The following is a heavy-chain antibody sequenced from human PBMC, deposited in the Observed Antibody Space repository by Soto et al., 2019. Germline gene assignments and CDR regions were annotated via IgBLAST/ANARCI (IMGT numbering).Heavy chain of an antibody. CDR2: IYYSGST. CDR1: GGSISSSSYY. Sequence: QLQLQESGPGLVKPSETLSLTCTVSGGSISSSSYYWGWIRQPPGKGLEWIGSIYYSGSTYYNPSLKSRVTISVDTSKNQFSLRLSSVTAADTAVYYCARRGPGYGDYYSDDYWGQGTLVTVSS. D-gene: IGHD4-17*01. CDR3: ARRGPGYGDYYSDDY. V-gene: IGHV4-39*01. J-gene: IGHJ4*02.